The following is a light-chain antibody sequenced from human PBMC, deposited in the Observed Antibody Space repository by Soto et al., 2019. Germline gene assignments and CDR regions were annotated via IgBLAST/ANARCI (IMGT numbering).Light chain of an antibody. CDR3: SSYKSIANYV. V-gene: IGLV2-14*01. CDR2: DVT. CDR1: DNDVGGYNY. Sequence: QSALTQPASVSGSPGQSITISCTGTDNDVGGYNYVSWYQQYPDRAPKLIIYDVTNRPSGVSMRFSGSKSGNTASLTISGLRPEDEADYYCSSYKSIANYVFGSGTKVTVL. J-gene: IGLJ1*01.